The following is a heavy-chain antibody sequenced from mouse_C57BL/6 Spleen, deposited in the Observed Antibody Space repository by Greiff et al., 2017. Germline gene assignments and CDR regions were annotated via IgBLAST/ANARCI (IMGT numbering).Heavy chain of an antibody. D-gene: IGHD2-3*01. CDR2: ISDGGSYT. J-gene: IGHJ2*01. CDR1: GFTFSSYA. CDR3: ARDGYYVYHFDY. V-gene: IGHV5-4*01. Sequence: EVQGVESGGGLVKPGGSLKLSCAASGFTFSSYAMSWVRQTPEKRLEWVATISDGGSYTYYPDNVKGRFTISRDNAKNNLYLQMSHLKSEDTAIYYCARDGYYVYHFDYWGQGTTLTVSS.